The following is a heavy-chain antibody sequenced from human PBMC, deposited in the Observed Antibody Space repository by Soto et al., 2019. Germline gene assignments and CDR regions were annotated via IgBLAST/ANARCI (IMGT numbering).Heavy chain of an antibody. D-gene: IGHD3-22*01. J-gene: IGHJ5*02. CDR1: GFTFSSYS. CDR3: ARGPRSYYDRRGYLTWFDP. CDR2: ISSSSSTI. V-gene: IGHV3-48*02. Sequence: PGGSLRLSCAASGFTFSSYSMNWVRQAPGKGLEWVSYISSSSSTIYYADSVKGRFTISRDNAKNSLYLQMNSLRDEDTAVYYCARGPRSYYDRRGYLTWFDPRGRGTRFTFS.